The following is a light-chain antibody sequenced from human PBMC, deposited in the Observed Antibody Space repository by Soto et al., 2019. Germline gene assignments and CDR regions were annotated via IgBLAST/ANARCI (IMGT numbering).Light chain of an antibody. CDR2: DND. J-gene: IGLJ1*01. Sequence: QAVVTQPPSVSAAAGQKVTISCSGSTSNIGDNYVSWYQQFPGTAPKLLIYDNDKRPSGIPDRFSGSKSGTSATLGITGLQTGDEADYYCGTWDSSRSAVFGTGTKVTVL. V-gene: IGLV1-51*01. CDR1: TSNIGDNY. CDR3: GTWDSSRSAV.